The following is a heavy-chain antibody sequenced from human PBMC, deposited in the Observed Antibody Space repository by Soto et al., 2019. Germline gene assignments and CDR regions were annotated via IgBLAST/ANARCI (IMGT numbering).Heavy chain of an antibody. V-gene: IGHV1-69*08. J-gene: IGHJ4*02. CDR1: GGTFSSYT. CDR3: AREKSSGYYPGYRGY. Sequence: QVQLVQSGAEVKKPGSSVKVSCKASGGTFSSYTISWVRQAPGQGLEWMGRIIPILGIANYAQKFQGRVTITADKSTSTAYMELSSLRSEDTAVYYCAREKSSGYYPGYRGYWGQGTLVTVSS. D-gene: IGHD3-22*01. CDR2: IIPILGIA.